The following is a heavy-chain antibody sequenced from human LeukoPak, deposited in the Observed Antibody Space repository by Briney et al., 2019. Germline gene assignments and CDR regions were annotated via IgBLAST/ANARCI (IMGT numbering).Heavy chain of an antibody. J-gene: IGHJ3*02. D-gene: IGHD6-13*01. CDR1: GGSISSSSYY. Sequence: KPSETLSLTCTASGGSISSSSYYWGWIRQPPGKGLEWIGSIYYSGSTYYNPSLKSRVTISVDTSKNQFSLKLSSVTAADTAVYYCARPKQQLVLWSAFDIWGQGTMVTVSS. CDR2: IYYSGST. CDR3: ARPKQQLVLWSAFDI. V-gene: IGHV4-39*01.